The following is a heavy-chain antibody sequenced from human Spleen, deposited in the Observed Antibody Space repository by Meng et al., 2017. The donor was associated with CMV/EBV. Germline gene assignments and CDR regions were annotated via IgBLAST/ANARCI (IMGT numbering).Heavy chain of an antibody. CDR1: TFSYFT. V-gene: IGHV3-23*03. D-gene: IGHD2-2*01. CDR3: AKVTPSIELAPAAGTFYFDY. J-gene: IGHJ4*02. CDR2: IYVGDSTT. Sequence: TFSYFTVHWVRQAPGKALEWVSVIYVGDSTTYYGDSVKGRFTISRDNSKNTLYLQMNSLRVEDTAVYYCAKVTPSIELAPAAGTFYFDYWGQGTLVTVSA.